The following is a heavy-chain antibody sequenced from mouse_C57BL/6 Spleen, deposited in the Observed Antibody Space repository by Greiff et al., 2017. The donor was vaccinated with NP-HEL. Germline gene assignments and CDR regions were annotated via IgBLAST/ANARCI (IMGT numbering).Heavy chain of an antibody. CDR3: ASDYGSSYVGFAY. D-gene: IGHD1-1*01. V-gene: IGHV1-59*01. J-gene: IGHJ3*01. Sequence: VQLQQSGAELVRPGTSVKLSCKASGYTFTSYWMHWVKQRPGQGLEWIGVIDPSDSYTNYNQKFKGKATLTVDTSSSTAYMQLSSLTSEDSAVYYCASDYGSSYVGFAYWGQGTLVTVSA. CDR1: GYTFTSYW. CDR2: IDPSDSYT.